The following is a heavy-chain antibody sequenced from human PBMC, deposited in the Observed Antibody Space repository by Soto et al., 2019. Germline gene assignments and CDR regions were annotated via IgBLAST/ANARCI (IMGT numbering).Heavy chain of an antibody. V-gene: IGHV4-30-2*06. CDR3: ARAFYGVDL. CDR2: IYQSGSA. Sequence: LSLTCTVSGGSITSGGYSWSWIRQSPGQGLEWIGYIYQSGSAFYNPSLKTRATILVDRSKNQFSLNLTSVTAADAAVYYCARAFYGVDLWGQGTTVTVSS. J-gene: IGHJ6*02. CDR1: GGSITSGGYS.